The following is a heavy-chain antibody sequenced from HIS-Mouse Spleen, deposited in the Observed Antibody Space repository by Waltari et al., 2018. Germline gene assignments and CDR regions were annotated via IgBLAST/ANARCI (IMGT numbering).Heavy chain of an antibody. V-gene: IGHV4-4*07. D-gene: IGHD2-15*01. CDR2: IYTSGST. CDR3: ARYCSGGSCYGGSFDY. J-gene: IGHJ4*02. CDR1: GGPISSYS. Sequence: QVQLQESGPGLVKPSETLSLTCTVSGGPISSYSWSWIRQPAGKGLEWIGRIYTSGSTNYNPSLKSRVTMSVDTSKNQFSLKLSSVTAADTAVYYCARYCSGGSCYGGSFDYWGQGTLVTVSS.